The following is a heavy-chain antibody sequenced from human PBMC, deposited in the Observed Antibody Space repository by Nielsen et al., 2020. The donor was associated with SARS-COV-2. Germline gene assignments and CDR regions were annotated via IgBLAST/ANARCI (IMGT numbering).Heavy chain of an antibody. CDR3: AREASGDTGLYDY. J-gene: IGHJ4*02. Sequence: ASVKVSCKASGYTFTSYYMHWVRQAPGQGLEWMGIINPSGGSTSYAQKFQGRVTMTRDTSTSTVYMELSRLRSDDTAVYYCAREASGDTGLYDYWGQGTLVTVSS. CDR1: GYTFTSYY. CDR2: INPSGGST. V-gene: IGHV1-46*01. D-gene: IGHD5-18*01.